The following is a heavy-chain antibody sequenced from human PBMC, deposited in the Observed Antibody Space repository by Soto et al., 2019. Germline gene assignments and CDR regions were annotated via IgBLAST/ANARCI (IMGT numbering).Heavy chain of an antibody. J-gene: IGHJ6*01. D-gene: IGHD5-12*01. V-gene: IGHV1-18*04. CDR3: ARDIVATDYFYYGMDV. CDR1: GYPFTSYG. CDR2: ISAYNGNT. Sequence: ASGKGSCKASGYPFTSYGISWVRQAPGQGLEWMGWISAYNGNTNYAQKLQGRVTMTTDTSTSTAYMELRSLRSDDTAVYYCARDIVATDYFYYGMDVRGQVTTV.